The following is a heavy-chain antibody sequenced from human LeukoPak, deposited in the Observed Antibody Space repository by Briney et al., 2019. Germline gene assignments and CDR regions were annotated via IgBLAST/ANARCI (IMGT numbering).Heavy chain of an antibody. CDR1: GFTVSSNY. J-gene: IGHJ6*03. CDR3: ARVAVGSGGTYYYYYMDV. CDR2: IYSGGST. Sequence: GGSLRLSCAASGFTVSSNYMSWVRQAPGKGLEWVSVIYSGGSTYYADSVKGRFTISRDNSKNTLYLQMNSLRAEDTAVYYCARVAVGSGGTYYYYYMDVWGKGTTVTVSS. D-gene: IGHD3-3*01. V-gene: IGHV3-66*02.